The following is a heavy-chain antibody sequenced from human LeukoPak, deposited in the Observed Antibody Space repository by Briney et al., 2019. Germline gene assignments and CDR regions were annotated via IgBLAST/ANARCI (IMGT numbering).Heavy chain of an antibody. D-gene: IGHD2-21*01. Sequence: PGGSLRLSCAASGFTFSSYAMNWVRQAPGKGLEWVSAITGSGGRTYYADSVKGRFTISRDNSKNTLYLQMNRLRVEDAALYYCARAPVTSCRGAFCYPFDYWGQGILVTVSS. V-gene: IGHV3-23*01. J-gene: IGHJ4*02. CDR2: ITGSGGRT. CDR3: ARAPVTSCRGAFCYPFDY. CDR1: GFTFSSYA.